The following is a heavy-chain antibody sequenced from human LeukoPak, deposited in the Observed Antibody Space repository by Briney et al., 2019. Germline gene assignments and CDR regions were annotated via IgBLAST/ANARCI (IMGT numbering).Heavy chain of an antibody. CDR1: GYTFSDYY. CDR2: IHPNSGGT. J-gene: IGHJ6*03. CDR3: ARAYCSTTTCPRGYYHYSVDV. D-gene: IGHD2-2*01. Sequence: GASVKVSCKASGYTFSDYYIHWVRQAPGQGLEWMGWIHPNSGGTDYAQKFQGRVTMTRDTSINTAYMDLSRLTSDDTAVYYCARAYCSTTTCPRGYYHYSVDVWGKGTTVTVSS. V-gene: IGHV1-2*02.